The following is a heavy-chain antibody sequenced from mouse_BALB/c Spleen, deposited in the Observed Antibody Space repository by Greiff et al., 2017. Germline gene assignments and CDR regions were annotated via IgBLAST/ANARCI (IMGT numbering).Heavy chain of an antibody. V-gene: IGHV14-1*02. CDR2: IDPENGNT. CDR1: GFNIKDYY. D-gene: IGHD2-10*02. Sequence: VQLKESGAELVRPGALVKLSCKASGFNIKDYYMHWVKQRPEQGLEWIGWIDPENGNTIYDPKFQGKASITADTSSNTAYMQLSSLTSEDTAVYYCARGYGNYGRFAYWGQGTLVTVSA. CDR3: ARGYGNYGRFAY. J-gene: IGHJ3*01.